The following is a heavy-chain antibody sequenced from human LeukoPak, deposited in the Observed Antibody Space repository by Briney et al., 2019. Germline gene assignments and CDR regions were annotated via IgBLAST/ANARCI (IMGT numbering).Heavy chain of an antibody. CDR1: GYTFTGYY. D-gene: IGHD2-15*01. CDR3: ARVLNCSGGSCSHFFDY. V-gene: IGHV1-2*06. Sequence: ASVKVSCKASGYTFTGYYMHWVRQAPGQGLEWMGRINPNSGGTNYAQKFQGRVTMTRDTSISTAYMELSRLRSGDTAVYYCARVLNCSGGSCSHFFDYWGQGTLVTVSS. J-gene: IGHJ4*02. CDR2: INPNSGGT.